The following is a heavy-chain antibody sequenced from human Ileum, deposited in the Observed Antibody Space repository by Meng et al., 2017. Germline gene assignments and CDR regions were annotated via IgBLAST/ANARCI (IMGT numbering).Heavy chain of an antibody. D-gene: IGHD6-19*01. V-gene: IGHV4-61*01. J-gene: IGHJ5*02. CDR3: ARGGGGGWPNWFDP. CDR1: GGSVSSANSY. Sequence: DSGPGLLRPSPPLSLTSTVAGGSVSSANSYWSWIRQTPGKGLEWIGYVYNTGNTNSNHSLRSRLTMSVDTSNSQFSLKLTSVTAADTAVYYCARGGGGGWPNWFDPWGQGTLVTVSS. CDR2: VYNTGNT.